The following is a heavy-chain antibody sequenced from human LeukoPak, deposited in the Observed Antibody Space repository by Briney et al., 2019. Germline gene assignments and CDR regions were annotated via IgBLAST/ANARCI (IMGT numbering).Heavy chain of an antibody. D-gene: IGHD3-9*01. J-gene: IGHJ6*02. Sequence: GSLRLSCAASGFTFSSYWMSWVRQAPGKGLEWVANIKQDGSEKYYVDSVKGRFTISRDNAKNSLYLQMNSLRAEDTAVYYCARDHVSYDILTGYYRYYYYYGMDVWGQGTTVTVSS. CDR3: ARDHVSYDILTGYYRYYYYYGMDV. V-gene: IGHV3-7*03. CDR1: GFTFSSYW. CDR2: IKQDGSEK.